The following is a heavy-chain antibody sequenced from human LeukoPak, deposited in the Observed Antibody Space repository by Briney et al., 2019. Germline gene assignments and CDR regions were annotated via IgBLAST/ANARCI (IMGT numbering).Heavy chain of an antibody. CDR2: IYTSGST. D-gene: IGHD3-22*01. Sequence: SETLSLTCTVSGGSISSYYWSWIRQPAGKGLEWIGRIYTSGSTNYNPSLKSRVTMSVDTSKNQFSLKLSSVTAADTAVYYCARDLGTGGGYYDSSGYYYGYNWFDPWGQGTLVTVSS. CDR1: GGSISSYY. V-gene: IGHV4-4*07. J-gene: IGHJ5*02. CDR3: ARDLGTGGGYYDSSGYYYGYNWFDP.